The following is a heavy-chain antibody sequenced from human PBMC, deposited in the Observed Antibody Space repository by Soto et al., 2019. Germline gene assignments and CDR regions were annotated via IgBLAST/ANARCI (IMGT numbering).Heavy chain of an antibody. J-gene: IGHJ6*02. D-gene: IGHD2-2*01. Sequence: PSETLSLTCTVSGGSINSDYWTWIRQAPGRGLEWIGYISSSGIPNYTPSLKSRVTLSVDPSKNQFSLKLSSVTAADTALYYCARLHGYCINSSCYGHYAMDVWGQGTTVTVSS. V-gene: IGHV4-4*08. CDR2: ISSSGIP. CDR1: GGSINSDY. CDR3: ARLHGYCINSSCYGHYAMDV.